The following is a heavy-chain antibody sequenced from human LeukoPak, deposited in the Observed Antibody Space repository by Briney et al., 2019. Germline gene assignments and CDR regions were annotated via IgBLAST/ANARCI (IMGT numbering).Heavy chain of an antibody. J-gene: IGHJ4*02. D-gene: IGHD5-24*01. CDR1: GGSISSYY. CDR3: ARTLMATIVPYYFDY. V-gene: IGHV4-59*08. CDR2: IYYSGST. Sequence: SETLSLTCTVSGGSISSYYWSWIRQPPGKGLEWIGYIYYSGSTNYNPSLKSRVTISVDTSKNQFSLKLSSATAADTAVYYCARTLMATIVPYYFDYWGQGTLVTVSS.